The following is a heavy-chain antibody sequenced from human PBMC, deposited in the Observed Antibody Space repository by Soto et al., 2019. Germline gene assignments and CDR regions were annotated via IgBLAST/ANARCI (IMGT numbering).Heavy chain of an antibody. CDR3: ATWGGRQIGPDYYDSSGSLDYYGMDV. CDR1: GGTFSSYA. J-gene: IGHJ6*02. V-gene: IGHV1-69*13. D-gene: IGHD3-22*01. Sequence: GASVKVSCKASGGTFSSYAISWVRQAPGQGLEWMGGIIPIFGTANYAQKFQGRVTITADESTSTAYMELSSLRSEDTAVYYCATWGGRQIGPDYYDSSGSLDYYGMDVWGQGTTVTVSS. CDR2: IIPIFGTA.